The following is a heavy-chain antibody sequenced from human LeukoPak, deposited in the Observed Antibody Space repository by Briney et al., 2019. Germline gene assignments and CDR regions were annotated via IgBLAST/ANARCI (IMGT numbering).Heavy chain of an antibody. J-gene: IGHJ4*02. Sequence: SGGSLRLSCAASGFTFSSYGMHWVRRAPGKGLEWVAFIRYDGSNKYYADSVKGRFTISRDNPKNTLYLQMNSLRAEDTAVYYCAKELTYYDFWSGYPDYWGQGTLVTVSS. CDR1: GFTFSSYG. D-gene: IGHD3-3*01. CDR2: IRYDGSNK. V-gene: IGHV3-30*02. CDR3: AKELTYYDFWSGYPDY.